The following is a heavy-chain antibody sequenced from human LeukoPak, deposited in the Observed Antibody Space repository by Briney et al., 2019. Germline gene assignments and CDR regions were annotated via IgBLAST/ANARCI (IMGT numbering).Heavy chain of an antibody. CDR1: GGTFSSYI. V-gene: IGHV1-69*13. CDR2: IIPIFGTP. CDR3: ARGEVPPHYFDY. J-gene: IGHJ4*02. Sequence: SVKVSCKASGGTFSSYIITWVRQAPGQGLEWMGGIIPIFGTPNYAQKFQGRVTITADESTSTAYMELSSLRSEDTAVYYCARGEVPPHYFDYWGQGTLVTVSS.